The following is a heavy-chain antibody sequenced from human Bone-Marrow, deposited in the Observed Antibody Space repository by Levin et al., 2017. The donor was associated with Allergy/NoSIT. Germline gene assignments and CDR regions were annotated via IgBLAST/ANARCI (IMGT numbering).Heavy chain of an antibody. J-gene: IGHJ6*02. CDR2: IKSKTDGGTT. Sequence: GGSLRLSCAASGFTFSNAWMSWVRQAPGKGLEWVGRIKSKTDGGTTDYAAPVKGRFTISRDDSKNTLYLQMNSLKTEDTAVYYCTTGITGTPYYYYGMDVWGQGTTVTVSS. CDR3: TTGITGTPYYYYGMDV. V-gene: IGHV3-15*01. CDR1: GFTFSNAW. D-gene: IGHD1-20*01.